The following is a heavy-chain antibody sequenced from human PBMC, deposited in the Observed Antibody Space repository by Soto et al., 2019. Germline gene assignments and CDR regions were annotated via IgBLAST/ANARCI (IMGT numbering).Heavy chain of an antibody. CDR2: IYHSGST. CDR1: GGSISSGGYS. V-gene: IGHV4-30-2*01. J-gene: IGHJ5*02. CDR3: ARDRDGDSLGRFDP. Sequence: QLQLQESGSGLVKPSQTLSLTCAVSGGSISSGGYSWSWIRQPPGKGLEWIGYIYHSGSTYYNPSLKSRVTISVDRSKNQFSLKLSSVTAADTAVYYCARDRDGDSLGRFDPWGQGTLVTVSS. D-gene: IGHD4-17*01.